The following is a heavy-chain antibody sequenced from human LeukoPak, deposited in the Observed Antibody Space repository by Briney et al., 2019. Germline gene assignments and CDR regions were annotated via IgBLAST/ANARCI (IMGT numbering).Heavy chain of an antibody. D-gene: IGHD3-22*01. J-gene: IGHJ4*02. CDR3: AGGRGYYDSSGYYSAFDY. V-gene: IGHV4-59*01. CDR1: GDPISSYY. Sequence: SETLSLTCTVSGDPISSYYWSWIRQPPGKGLEWIGYIYYSGSTNYNPSLKSRVTISVDTSKNQFSLRLSSVTAADTAVYYCAGGRGYYDSSGYYSAFDYWGQGTLVTVSS. CDR2: IYYSGST.